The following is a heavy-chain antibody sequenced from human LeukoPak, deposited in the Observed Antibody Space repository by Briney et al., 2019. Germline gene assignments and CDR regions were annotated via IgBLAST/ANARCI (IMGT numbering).Heavy chain of an antibody. V-gene: IGHV1-8*01. CDR2: MNPNSGNT. D-gene: IGHD1-1*01. CDR1: GYTFTRYD. CDR3: ARGQGRTAPGGPYYYYYMDV. Sequence: ASVNVSCKASGYTFTRYDINGVRQATGQGLEWMGWMNPNSGNTNFAQKFQGRVTMNTDTSTSTAYMELRSLRSDDTAVYYCARGQGRTAPGGPYYYYYMDVWGKGTTVTVSS. J-gene: IGHJ6*03.